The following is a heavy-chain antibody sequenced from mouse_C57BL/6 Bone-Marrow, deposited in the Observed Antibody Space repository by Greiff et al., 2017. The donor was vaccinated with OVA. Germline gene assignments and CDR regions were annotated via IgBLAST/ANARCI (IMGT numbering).Heavy chain of an antibody. Sequence: QVQLQQPGAELVMPGASVKLSCKASGYTFTSYWMHWVKQRPGQGLEWIGEIDPSDSYTNYTQKFKGKSTLTVDKSSSTAYMQLSSLTSEDSAVYYCARKGGNYVAFFDYWGQGTTLTVSS. V-gene: IGHV1-69*01. CDR1: GYTFTSYW. CDR2: IDPSDSYT. D-gene: IGHD2-1*01. J-gene: IGHJ2*01. CDR3: ARKGGNYVAFFDY.